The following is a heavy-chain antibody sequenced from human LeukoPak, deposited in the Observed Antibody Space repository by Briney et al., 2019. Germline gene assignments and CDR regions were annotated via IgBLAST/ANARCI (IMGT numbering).Heavy chain of an antibody. CDR2: IYPGDSDT. CDR3: ARRGYTYAYDF. V-gene: IGHV5-51*01. J-gene: IGHJ4*02. CDR1: GYTFTTYW. D-gene: IGHD5-18*01. Sequence: GESLKISCKTSGYTFTTYWIGWVRQVPGKGLEWMGIIYPGDSDTRYSPSFQGQVTISADKSTSTAYPQWSSLKASDTAVFYCARRGYTYAYDFWGQGTLVTVSS.